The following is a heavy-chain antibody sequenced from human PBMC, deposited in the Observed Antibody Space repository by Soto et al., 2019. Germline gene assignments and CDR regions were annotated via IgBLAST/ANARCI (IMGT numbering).Heavy chain of an antibody. Sequence: QVQLVQSGAEVKKPGASVKVSCKASGYTFTSYDINWVRQATGQGLEWMGWMNPNSGNTGYAQKFQGRVTMTRTTSISTAYMELSSLRSEETAVYYCARWPDGYYYYGMDVWGQGTTVTVSS. J-gene: IGHJ6*02. CDR3: ARWPDGYYYYGMDV. CDR2: MNPNSGNT. V-gene: IGHV1-8*01. CDR1: GYTFTSYD.